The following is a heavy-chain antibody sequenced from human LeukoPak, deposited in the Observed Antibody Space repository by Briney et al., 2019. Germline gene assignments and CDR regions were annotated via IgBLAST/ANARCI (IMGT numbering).Heavy chain of an antibody. CDR2: ISYDGSNK. CDR1: GFTFSSYA. CDR3: ARALGDLRDY. D-gene: IGHD3-10*01. Sequence: PGRSLRLSCAASGFTFSSYAMHWLRQAPGKGLEWVAVISYDGSNKYYADSVKGRFTISRDNSKNTLYLQMNSLRAEDTAVYYCARALGDLRDYWGQGTLVTVSS. J-gene: IGHJ4*02. V-gene: IGHV3-30-3*01.